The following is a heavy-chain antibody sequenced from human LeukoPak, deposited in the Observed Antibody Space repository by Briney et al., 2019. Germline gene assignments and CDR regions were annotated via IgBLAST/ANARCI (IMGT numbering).Heavy chain of an antibody. CDR1: GGSISSYY. J-gene: IGHJ5*02. CDR3: ARMRDWFDP. Sequence: SETLSLTCTVSGGSISSYYWSWIRQPPGKGLEWIGYIYYSGSTIYNPSLKSRVTMSVDTSKNHFSLKVSSVTAADTAVYYCARMRDWFDPWGQGTLVTVSS. CDR2: IYYSGST. V-gene: IGHV4-59*01.